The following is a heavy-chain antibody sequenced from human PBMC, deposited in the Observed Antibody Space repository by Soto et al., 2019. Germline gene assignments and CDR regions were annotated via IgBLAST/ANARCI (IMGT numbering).Heavy chain of an antibody. Sequence: EVQVVESGGGLVKPGESLRLSCAASGLGFSSAWMSWVRQAPGKGLEWVGRIKSKTDGGTTDYAAPVKGRFTISRDDSKNTLSLQMNSLKTEDTAVYYCTTNRIKHWRGDDAFDIWGQGTMVTVSS. CDR1: GLGFSSAW. CDR3: TTNRIKHWRGDDAFDI. D-gene: IGHD5-18*01. V-gene: IGHV3-15*01. J-gene: IGHJ3*02. CDR2: IKSKTDGGTT.